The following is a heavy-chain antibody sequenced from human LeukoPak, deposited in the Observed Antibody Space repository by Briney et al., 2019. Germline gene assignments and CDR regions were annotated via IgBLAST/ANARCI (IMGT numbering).Heavy chain of an antibody. Sequence: SETLSLTCAVYGGSFSGYYWSWIRQPPGKGLEWIGEINHSGSTNYNPSLKSRVTISVDTSKNQFSLKLSSVTAADTAVYYCARATPLNYDFWSGYFYYFDYWGQGTLVTVSS. J-gene: IGHJ4*02. CDR1: GGSFSGYY. CDR3: ARATPLNYDFWSGYFYYFDY. V-gene: IGHV4-34*01. D-gene: IGHD3-3*01. CDR2: INHSGST.